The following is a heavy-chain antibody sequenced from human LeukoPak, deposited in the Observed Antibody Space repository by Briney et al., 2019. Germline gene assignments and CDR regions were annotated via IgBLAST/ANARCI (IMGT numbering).Heavy chain of an antibody. CDR3: ARSPTGSGWYYFDY. CDR1: GFTFSSYS. CDR2: ISRSSSYI. J-gene: IGHJ4*02. D-gene: IGHD6-19*01. V-gene: IGHV3-21*01. Sequence: GGSLRLSCAASGFTFSSYSMNWVRQAPGKGLEWVSSISRSSSYIYYADSVKGRFTISRDNAKNTLYLQMNSLRAEDTAVYYCARSPTGSGWYYFDYWGQGTLVTVSS.